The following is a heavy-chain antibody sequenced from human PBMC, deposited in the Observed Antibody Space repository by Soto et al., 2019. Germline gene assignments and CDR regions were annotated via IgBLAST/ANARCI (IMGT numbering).Heavy chain of an antibody. V-gene: IGHV4-4*07. CDR1: GGSISSYY. Sequence: QVQLQESGPGLVKPSETLSLTCTVSGGSISSYYWSWVRQPAGKGLEWIGRIHTSDSTNFNPSLKSLVTMSVDTSKNLVSLRLTSLTAAATAVYYCARALSAAAGLYFDYWGQGTLVTVSS. CDR3: ARALSAAAGLYFDY. J-gene: IGHJ4*02. CDR2: IHTSDST. D-gene: IGHD6-25*01.